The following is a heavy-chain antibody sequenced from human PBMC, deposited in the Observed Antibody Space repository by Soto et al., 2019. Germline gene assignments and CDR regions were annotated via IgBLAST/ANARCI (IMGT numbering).Heavy chain of an antibody. Sequence: GGSLRLSCAASGFTFSSYAMSWVRQAPGKGLEWVSAISGSGGSTYYADSVKGRFTISRDNSKNTLYLQMNSLRAEDTAVYYCAKTAHDSSGYYGDYYYYSMDVWGQGTTVTVSS. V-gene: IGHV3-23*01. CDR1: GFTFSSYA. D-gene: IGHD3-22*01. CDR2: ISGSGGST. CDR3: AKTAHDSSGYYGDYYYYSMDV. J-gene: IGHJ6*02.